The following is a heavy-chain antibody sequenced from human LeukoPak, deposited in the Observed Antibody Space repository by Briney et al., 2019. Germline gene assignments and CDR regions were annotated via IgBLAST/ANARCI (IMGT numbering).Heavy chain of an antibody. CDR1: GFTFSSYS. D-gene: IGHD3-10*01. CDR3: ARWVEMVRGVFYYGMDV. CDR2: ISSSSSYI. J-gene: IGHJ6*04. Sequence: GRSLSLSCAASGFTFSSYSMNWVRQAPGKGLEWVSSISSSSSYIYYADSVKGRFTISRDNAKNSLYLQMNSLRAEDTAVYYCARWVEMVRGVFYYGMDVWGKGTTVTVSS. V-gene: IGHV3-21*01.